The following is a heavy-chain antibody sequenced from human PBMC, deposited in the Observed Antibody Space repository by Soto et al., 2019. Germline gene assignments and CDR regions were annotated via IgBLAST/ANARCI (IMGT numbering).Heavy chain of an antibody. J-gene: IGHJ5*02. CDR1: GGTFSSYA. Sequence: SVKVSCKASGGTFSSYAISWVRQAPGQGLEWMGGIIPIFGTANYAQKFQGRVTITADESTSTAYMELSSLRSEDTAVYYCARGSMVRGVSGWFDPWGQGTLVTVSS. CDR2: IIPIFGTA. CDR3: ARGSMVRGVSGWFDP. D-gene: IGHD3-10*01. V-gene: IGHV1-69*13.